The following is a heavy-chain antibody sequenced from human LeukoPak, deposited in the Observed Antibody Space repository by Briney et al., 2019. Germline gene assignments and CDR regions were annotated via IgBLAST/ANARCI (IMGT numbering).Heavy chain of an antibody. J-gene: IGHJ6*03. Sequence: GGSLRLSCAASGFTFDDYAMHWVRQAPGKGLEWVANIKQDGSQKYYVDSLKGRFTISRDNAKNSLYLQMNNLRAEDTAVYYCTRVFYYGSRYYYMDVWGKGTTVTISS. CDR2: IKQDGSQK. V-gene: IGHV3-7*01. D-gene: IGHD3-10*01. CDR1: GFTFDDYA. CDR3: TRVFYYGSRYYYMDV.